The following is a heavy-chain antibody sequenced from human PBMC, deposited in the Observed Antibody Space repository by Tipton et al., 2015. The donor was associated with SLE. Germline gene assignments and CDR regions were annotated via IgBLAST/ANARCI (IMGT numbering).Heavy chain of an antibody. V-gene: IGHV4-39*07. CDR3: ARISVDTTMAQRVDYGMDV. Sequence: TLSLTCSVSGASISSSNYYWVWIRQLPGKGLEWIGGIFYTGNTFYTPSLKSRVTISFDTSKNQFSLRLNSVTAADTAVYYCARISVDTTMAQRVDYGMDVWGQGTTVTVSS. CDR1: GASISSSNYY. J-gene: IGHJ6*02. D-gene: IGHD5-18*01. CDR2: IFYTGNT.